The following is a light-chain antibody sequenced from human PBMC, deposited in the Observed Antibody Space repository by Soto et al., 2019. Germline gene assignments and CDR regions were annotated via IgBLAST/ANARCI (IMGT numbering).Light chain of an antibody. V-gene: IGKV1-5*01. Sequence: DIQMTQSPSTLSASIGDRVTITCRASQTINNWLAWYQQKPGKAPNLLIYHASNLETGVPSRFSGSAFGTEFTLTISGLQPDDFATYYCQHYDSYPWTFGQGTKVEI. CDR1: QTINNW. J-gene: IGKJ1*01. CDR3: QHYDSYPWT. CDR2: HAS.